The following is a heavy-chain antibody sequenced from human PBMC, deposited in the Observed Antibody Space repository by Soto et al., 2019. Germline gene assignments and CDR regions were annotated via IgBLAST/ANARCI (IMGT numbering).Heavy chain of an antibody. CDR1: GASISNNNW. CDR3: ASRIEGSTY. J-gene: IGHJ4*02. V-gene: IGHV4-4*02. Sequence: QMQLQESGPGLVRPSRTLSLTCAVSGASISNNNWWTWVRQPPGKGLEWIGEVYHSGSTNYSPSLRSRVTISVDKSKNQFSLKLTSVTAADSAVYYCASRIEGSTYWGQGTLVTVSS. CDR2: VYHSGST. D-gene: IGHD1-26*01.